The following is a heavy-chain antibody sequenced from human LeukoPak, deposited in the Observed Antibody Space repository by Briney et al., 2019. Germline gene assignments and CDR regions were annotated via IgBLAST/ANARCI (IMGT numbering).Heavy chain of an antibody. CDR3: AKGTELRSKVNFDY. CDR2: ISGSGSST. D-gene: IGHD1-26*01. Sequence: QPGRSPRLSCAASGFTFSSYAMSWVRQAPGKGLEWVSAISGSGSSTFYADSVKGRFTISRDNSKNTLYLQMNSLRAEDTAVYYCAKGTELRSKVNFDYWGQGTLVTVSS. V-gene: IGHV3-23*01. CDR1: GFTFSSYA. J-gene: IGHJ4*02.